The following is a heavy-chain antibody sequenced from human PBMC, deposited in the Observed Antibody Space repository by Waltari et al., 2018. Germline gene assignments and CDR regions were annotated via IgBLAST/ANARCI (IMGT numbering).Heavy chain of an antibody. D-gene: IGHD3-3*01. V-gene: IGHV4-38-2*01. J-gene: IGHJ6*03. Sequence: QVQLQESGPGLVKPSETLSLTCAVSGYSISSGYYWGWIRQPPGKGLEWIGSIYHSGITYYNPSLKSRVTISVDTSKNQFSLKLSSVTAADTAVYYCARGGDFWSGYEYYYYYMDVWGKGTTVTVSS. CDR2: IYHSGIT. CDR3: ARGGDFWSGYEYYYYYMDV. CDR1: GYSISSGYY.